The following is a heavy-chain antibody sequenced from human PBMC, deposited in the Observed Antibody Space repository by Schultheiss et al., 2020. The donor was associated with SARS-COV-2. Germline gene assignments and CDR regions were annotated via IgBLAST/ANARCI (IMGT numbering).Heavy chain of an antibody. V-gene: IGHV4-31*03. Sequence: SETLSLTCTVSGGSISSSSYYWSWIRQHPGKGLEWIGYIHHSGGTFYNPSLTSRTVMSVDKSKNQFFLKLRSVTAADTALYFCARYSDSDLNLDFWGQGTLVTVSS. J-gene: IGHJ4*02. CDR3: ARYSDSDLNLDF. CDR2: IHHSGGT. CDR1: GGSISSSSYY. D-gene: IGHD5-12*01.